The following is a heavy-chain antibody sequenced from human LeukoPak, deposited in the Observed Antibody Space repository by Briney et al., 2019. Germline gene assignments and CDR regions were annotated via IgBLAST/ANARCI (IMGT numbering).Heavy chain of an antibody. Sequence: GGSLRLSCAASGFTFSSYEMNWVRQAPGKGLEWVSYISRSGSTIYYADSVKGRFTISRDNARNSLYLQMNSLRAEDTAVYYCARCGGGNPKWFDPWGQGTLVTVSS. D-gene: IGHD4-23*01. CDR2: ISRSGSTI. CDR1: GFTFSSYE. CDR3: ARCGGGNPKWFDP. V-gene: IGHV3-48*03. J-gene: IGHJ5*02.